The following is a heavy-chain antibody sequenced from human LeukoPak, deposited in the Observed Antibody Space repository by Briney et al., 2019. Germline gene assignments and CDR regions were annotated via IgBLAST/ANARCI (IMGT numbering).Heavy chain of an antibody. J-gene: IGHJ4*02. CDR3: ASGSGDYGDPFDY. CDR2: IKQDGSQK. D-gene: IGHD4-17*01. Sequence: GGSLRLSCVASGFTFGNNWMSWVRQAPGKGLEWVANIKQDGSQKYYVDSVKGRFTISRDNAKNSLYLQMNSLRAEDTAVYYCASGSGDYGDPFDYWGQGTLVTVSS. CDR1: GFTFGNNW. V-gene: IGHV3-7*01.